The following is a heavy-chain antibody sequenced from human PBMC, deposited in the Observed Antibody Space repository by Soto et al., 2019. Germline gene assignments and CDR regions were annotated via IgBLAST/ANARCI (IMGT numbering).Heavy chain of an antibody. Sequence: GGSLRLSCAASGFTFSNAWMSWVRQAPGKGLEWVGRIKSKTDGGTTDYAAPVKGRFTISRDDSKNTLYLQMNSLKTEDTAVYYCSTDRYIVVLQPFAFWGRGSLVTVSS. CDR2: IKSKTDGGTT. V-gene: IGHV3-15*01. J-gene: IGHJ1*01. D-gene: IGHD2-15*01. CDR3: STDRYIVVLQPFAF. CDR1: GFTFSNAW.